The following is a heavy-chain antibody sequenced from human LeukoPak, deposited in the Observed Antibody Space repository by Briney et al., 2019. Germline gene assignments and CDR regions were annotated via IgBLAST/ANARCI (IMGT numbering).Heavy chain of an antibody. J-gene: IGHJ4*02. V-gene: IGHV3-30-3*01. CDR1: GFTFRSYA. CDR3: ARNPYGDYYFDY. Sequence: GRSLRLSCAASGFTFRSYAMHWVRQAPGKGLEWVAVISYDGSNKYYADSVKGRFTISRDNSKSTLYLQMNSLRAEDTAVYYCARNPYGDYYFDYWGQGTLVTVSS. D-gene: IGHD4-17*01. CDR2: ISYDGSNK.